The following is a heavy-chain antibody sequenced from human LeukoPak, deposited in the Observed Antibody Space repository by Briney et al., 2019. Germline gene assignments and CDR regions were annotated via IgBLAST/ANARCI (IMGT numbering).Heavy chain of an antibody. V-gene: IGHV3-49*04. CDR2: IRTNSYGGTT. CDR3: TTDYRYLYWHSSFDY. D-gene: IGHD3-3*02. Sequence: GGSLRLSCTGSGFTFGDYAMSWVRQTPGKGLEWVGFIRTNSYGGTTEYAASVKGRFTISRDDSKSIAYLQMNSLKTEDTAVYYCTTDYRYLYWHSSFDYWGQGTLVTVSS. J-gene: IGHJ4*02. CDR1: GFTFGDYA.